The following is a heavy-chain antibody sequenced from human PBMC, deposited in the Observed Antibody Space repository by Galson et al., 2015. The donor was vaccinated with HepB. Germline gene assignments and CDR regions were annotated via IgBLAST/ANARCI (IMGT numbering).Heavy chain of an antibody. CDR2: IYYSGST. D-gene: IGHD6-6*01. V-gene: IGHV4-31*03. CDR1: GGSISSGGYY. J-gene: IGHJ5*02. Sequence: TLSLTCTISGGSISSGGYYWSWIRQHPGKGLEWIGYIYYSGSTYYNPSLKSRVTISVDTSKNQFSLKLSSVTAADTAVYYCARDGSSSSWSNWFDPWGQGTLVAVSS. CDR3: ARDGSSSSWSNWFDP.